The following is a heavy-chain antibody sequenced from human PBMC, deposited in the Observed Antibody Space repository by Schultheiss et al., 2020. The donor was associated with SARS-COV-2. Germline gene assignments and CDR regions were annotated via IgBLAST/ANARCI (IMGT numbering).Heavy chain of an antibody. CDR2: IIPIFGTA. CDR3: ARAGYCSGGSCYGGYYYYYGMDV. D-gene: IGHD2-15*01. J-gene: IGHJ6*02. Sequence: SVKVSCKASGGTFSSYAISWVRQAPGQGLEWMGGIIPIFGTANYAQKFQGRVTITADESTSTAYMELSSLRSEDTAVYYCARAGYCSGGSCYGGYYYYYGMDVWVQGTTVTVSS. V-gene: IGHV1-69*13. CDR1: GGTFSSYA.